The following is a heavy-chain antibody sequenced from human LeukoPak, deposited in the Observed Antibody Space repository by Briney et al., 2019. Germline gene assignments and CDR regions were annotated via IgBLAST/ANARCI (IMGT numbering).Heavy chain of an antibody. D-gene: IGHD6-19*01. V-gene: IGHV4-59*01. CDR3: ARVIAVAGAFNAFDI. Sequence: PSETLSLTCTVSGGSISSYYWSWIRQPPGKGLEWIGYIYYSGSTNYNPSLKSRVTISVDTSKNQFSLKLSSVTAADTAVYCCARVIAVAGAFNAFDIWGQGTMVTVSS. J-gene: IGHJ3*02. CDR1: GGSISSYY. CDR2: IYYSGST.